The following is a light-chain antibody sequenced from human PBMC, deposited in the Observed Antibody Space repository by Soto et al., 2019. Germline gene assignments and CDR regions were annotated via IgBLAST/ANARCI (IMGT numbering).Light chain of an antibody. CDR3: QQANSFPIT. J-gene: IGKJ5*01. V-gene: IGKV1-12*01. Sequence: DIQMTQSPCSVYASVGDRVTITCRASQGSSSWLAWYQQKPGKAPKLLIYAASSLQSGVPSKFSGSGSGTDFTLTSSRLQPEDFATYYCQQANSFPITFGQGTRLEI. CDR1: QGSSSW. CDR2: AAS.